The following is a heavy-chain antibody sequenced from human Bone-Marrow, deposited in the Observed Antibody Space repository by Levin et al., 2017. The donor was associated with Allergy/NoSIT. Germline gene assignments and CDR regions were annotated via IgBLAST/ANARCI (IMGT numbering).Heavy chain of an antibody. V-gene: IGHV1-2*06. CDR1: GYTFIGHY. Sequence: GESLKISCEASGYTFIGHYLHWVRQAPGQGLEWMGRINPNNGGTSYEQRFQGRVTMTRDTSISTAYMELSSLRSDDTALYYCARIGYQTLLGDAFDVWGQGTMITVSS. CDR2: INPNNGGT. J-gene: IGHJ3*01. D-gene: IGHD2-15*01. CDR3: ARIGYQTLLGDAFDV.